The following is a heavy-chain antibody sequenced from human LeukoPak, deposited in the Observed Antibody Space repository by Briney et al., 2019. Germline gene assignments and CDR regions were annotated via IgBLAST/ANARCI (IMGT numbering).Heavy chain of an antibody. Sequence: GGSLRLSCAASRLIFSNYCMSWIRQTPGKGLEWIANIGTDGSSENYADSAKGRFTISRDNARNSLFLQMSSLRVEDTAVYFCARAGTYSGYKVFDTWGQGTLVTVAS. J-gene: IGHJ5*02. CDR3: ARAGTYSGYKVFDT. D-gene: IGHD5-12*01. V-gene: IGHV3-11*01. CDR2: IGTDGSSE. CDR1: RLIFSNYC.